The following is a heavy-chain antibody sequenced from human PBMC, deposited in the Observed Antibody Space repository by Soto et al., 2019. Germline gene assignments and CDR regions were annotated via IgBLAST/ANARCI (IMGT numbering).Heavy chain of an antibody. J-gene: IGHJ6*02. CDR3: ARLGEAPHGMDV. Sequence: GESLKISCKGSGYSFTSYWISWVRQMPGKGLEWMGRIDPSDSYTNYSPSFQGHATVSADKSISTAYLQWSSLKASDTAMYYCARLGEAPHGMDVWGQGTTVTISS. CDR1: GYSFTSYW. CDR2: IDPSDSYT. D-gene: IGHD6-6*01. V-gene: IGHV5-10-1*01.